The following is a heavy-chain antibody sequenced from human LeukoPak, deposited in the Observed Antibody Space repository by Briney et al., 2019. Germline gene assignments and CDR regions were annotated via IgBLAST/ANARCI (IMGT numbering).Heavy chain of an antibody. CDR1: GFTFSSYG. J-gene: IGHJ4*02. CDR3: AKDHWVTIFGVPDY. V-gene: IGHV3-30*02. CDR2: IRYDGSNK. Sequence: PGGSLRLSCAASGFTFSSYGMHWVRQAPGKGLEWVAFIRYDGSNKYYADSVKGRFTISRDNSKNTLYLQMNSLRAEDTAVYYCAKDHWVTIFGVPDYWGQGTLVTVSS. D-gene: IGHD3-3*01.